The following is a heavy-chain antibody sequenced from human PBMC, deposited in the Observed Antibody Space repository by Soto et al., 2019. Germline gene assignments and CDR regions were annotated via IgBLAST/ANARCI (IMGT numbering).Heavy chain of an antibody. CDR1: GYTFTGYY. CDR2: INPNSGGT. Sequence: GSSVKVSCKASGYTFTGYYMHWVRQAPGQGLEWMGWINPNSGGTNYAQKFQGWVTMTRDTSISTAYMELSRLRSDDTAVYYCARVRADETSAYYGGEYGRQGTLATGYS. D-gene: IGHD3-22*01. V-gene: IGHV1-2*04. CDR3: ARVRADETSAYYGGEY. J-gene: IGHJ4*02.